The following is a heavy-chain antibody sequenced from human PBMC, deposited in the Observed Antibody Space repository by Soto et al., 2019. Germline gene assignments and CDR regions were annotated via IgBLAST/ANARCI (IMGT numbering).Heavy chain of an antibody. CDR1: GFTFSSYT. J-gene: IGHJ4*02. D-gene: IGHD2-2*01. CDR2: ISGSGGST. V-gene: IGHV3-23*01. Sequence: EVQLLESGGGLVQPGGSLRLSCVASGFTFSSYTMSWVRQAPGKGLEWVSTISGSGGSTYYADSVKGRFTISRDNSKNTLYLQINSLRAEDTAVYYCAKTHLDCSSTSCFLGYWGQGTLVTVSS. CDR3: AKTHLDCSSTSCFLGY.